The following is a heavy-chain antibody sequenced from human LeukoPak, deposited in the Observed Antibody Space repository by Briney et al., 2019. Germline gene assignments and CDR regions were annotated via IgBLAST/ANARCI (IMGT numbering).Heavy chain of an antibody. Sequence: GRSLSLPYAACGFTLRIFGLHWVRQAPGKGLEWVAVIWYDGSNKYYADSVKGRFTISRDNSKNTLYLQMNSLRAEDTAVYYCARGVRGSENFDYEGQGTGFIVSS. CDR1: GFTLRIFG. CDR2: IWYDGSNK. CDR3: ARGVRGSENFDY. V-gene: IGHV3-33*01. D-gene: IGHD3-10*01. J-gene: IGHJ4*02.